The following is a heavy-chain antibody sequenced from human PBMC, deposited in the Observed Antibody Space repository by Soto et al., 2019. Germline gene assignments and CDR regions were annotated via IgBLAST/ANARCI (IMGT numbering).Heavy chain of an antibody. CDR2: INHSGST. J-gene: IGHJ4*02. D-gene: IGHD3-22*01. CDR3: ARERITYYYDSSGYYADY. Sequence: SETLSLTCAVYGGSFSGYYWSWIRQPPGKGLEWIGEINHSGSTNYNPSLKSRVTISVDTSKNQFSLKLSSVTAADTAVYYCARERITYYYDSSGYYADYWGQGTLVTVS. V-gene: IGHV4-34*01. CDR1: GGSFSGYY.